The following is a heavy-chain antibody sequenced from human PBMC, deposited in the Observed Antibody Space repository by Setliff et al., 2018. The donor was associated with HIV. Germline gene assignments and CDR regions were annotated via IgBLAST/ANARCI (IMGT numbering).Heavy chain of an antibody. CDR1: GFNVTSNY. J-gene: IGHJ4*02. CDR3: ARETGQFLL. Sequence: GGSLRLSCATSGFNVTSNYMNWVRQAPGRGLEWVSGIQHDGTTYYADSVKGRFSVSRDMSRNILYLQMHDLTAEDSAVYYCARETGQFLLWGPGTLVTVSS. CDR2: IQHDGTT. V-gene: IGHV3-66*01. D-gene: IGHD2-21*01.